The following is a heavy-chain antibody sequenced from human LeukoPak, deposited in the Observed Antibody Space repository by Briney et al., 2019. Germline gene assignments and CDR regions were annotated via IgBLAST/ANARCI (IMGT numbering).Heavy chain of an antibody. CDR2: INSDGSNT. CDR3: ARTAYSWSHHDY. J-gene: IGHJ4*02. D-gene: IGHD1-26*01. CDR1: GFTFSNAW. V-gene: IGHV3-74*01. Sequence: GGSLRLSCAASGFTFSNAWMSWVRQAPGKGLVWVSSINSDGSNTTYADSVKGRFTISRDNAKNTLYVQMNSLRVEDTAVYYCARTAYSWSHHDYWGQGTLVTVSS.